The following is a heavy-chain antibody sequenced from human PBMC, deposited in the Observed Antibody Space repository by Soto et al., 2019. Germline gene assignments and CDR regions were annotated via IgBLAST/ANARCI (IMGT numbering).Heavy chain of an antibody. V-gene: IGHV4-30-4*01. Sequence: PSETLSLTCTVSGGSISSVYYYWSWIRQPPGKGLEWMGHIYDSGSTYSKPSVESRANISVDTSKNQFSLKLTSVTDADTSVYYCARGPAGDKVDYWGQGTLVT. D-gene: IGHD7-27*01. CDR3: ARGPAGDKVDY. J-gene: IGHJ4*02. CDR1: GGSISSVYYY. CDR2: IYDSGST.